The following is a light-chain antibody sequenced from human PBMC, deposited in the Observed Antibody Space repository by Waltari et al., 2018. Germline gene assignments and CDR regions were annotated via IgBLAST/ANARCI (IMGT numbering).Light chain of an antibody. J-gene: IGLJ2*01. CDR3: SSYVGVYILDV. CDR1: SSDVGAYDY. Sequence: QSALTQPRSVSGSPGQSVTISCTGTSSDVGAYDYVSWYQQHPGEAPKLIIYDVNKRPSGVPDRCSGSKSGNTASLTSSGLRAEDEADYYCSSYVGVYILDVFGGGTKLTVL. V-gene: IGLV2-11*01. CDR2: DVN.